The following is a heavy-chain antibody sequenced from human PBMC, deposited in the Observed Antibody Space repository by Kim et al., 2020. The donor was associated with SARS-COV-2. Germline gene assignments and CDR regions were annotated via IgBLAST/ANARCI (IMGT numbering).Heavy chain of an antibody. V-gene: IGHV3-49*04. Sequence: GGSLRLSCTASGFTFGDNAMSCVRQAPGKGLEWVGFIRSKAYGGTSEYAASVKVRFTISRDDSKSIAYLHMNSLKTEDTAVYYCTRAHNIGSWAYYYDYYMDVWGKGTTVTVSS. J-gene: IGHJ6*03. CDR1: GFTFGDNA. CDR3: TRAHNIGSWAYYYDYYMDV. D-gene: IGHD1-26*01. CDR2: IRSKAYGGTS.